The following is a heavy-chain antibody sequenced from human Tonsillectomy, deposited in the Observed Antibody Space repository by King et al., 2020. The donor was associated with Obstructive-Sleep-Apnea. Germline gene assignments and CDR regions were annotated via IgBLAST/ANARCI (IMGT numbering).Heavy chain of an antibody. J-gene: IGHJ6*02. V-gene: IGHV3-30*04. CDR2: ISYDGSNK. CDR1: GFTFSSYA. Sequence: QVQLVESGGGVVQPGRSLRLSCAASGFTFSSYAMHWVRQAPGKGLEWVAVISYDGSNKYYADSMKGRFTISRDNSNNTLYLQMNSLGAEDTAVYYCAREKGYSSSRFYFGLDVWGQGTTVTVSS. D-gene: IGHD6-6*01. CDR3: AREKGYSSSRFYFGLDV.